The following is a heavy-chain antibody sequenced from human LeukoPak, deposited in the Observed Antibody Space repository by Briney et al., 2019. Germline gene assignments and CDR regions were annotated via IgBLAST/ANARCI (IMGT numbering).Heavy chain of an antibody. J-gene: IGHJ4*02. V-gene: IGHV1-69*05. CDR3: AGGVYTYYYGSGMNY. CDR2: IIPIFGTA. CDR1: GGTFSSYA. D-gene: IGHD3-10*01. Sequence: SVKVSCKASGGTFSSYAISWVRQAPGQGLEWMGGIIPIFGTANYAQKFQGRVTITTDESTSTAYMELSSLRSEDTAVYYCAGGVYTYYYGSGMNYWGQGTLVTVSS.